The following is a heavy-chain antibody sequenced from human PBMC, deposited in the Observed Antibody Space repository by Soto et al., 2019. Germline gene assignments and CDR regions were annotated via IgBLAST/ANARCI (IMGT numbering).Heavy chain of an antibody. D-gene: IGHD2-2*01. CDR1: GGTFSRYS. Sequence: QVQLVQSGAEVKKPGSSVKVSCKASGGTFSRYSITWVRQAPGHGLEWIGRIIPIFGIASYAQKFQGRVTITADEFTSTAYMELSSLRSDDTAVYYCAREDRDRETGLVPAAIDGMDVWGQGTTVTFSS. V-gene: IGHV1-69*08. CDR3: AREDRDRETGLVPAAIDGMDV. CDR2: IIPIFGIA. J-gene: IGHJ6*02.